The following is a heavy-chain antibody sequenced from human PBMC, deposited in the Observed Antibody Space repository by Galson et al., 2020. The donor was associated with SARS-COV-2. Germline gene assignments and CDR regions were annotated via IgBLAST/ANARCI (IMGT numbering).Heavy chain of an antibody. J-gene: IGHJ6*04. CDR2: ISAYNGNT. Sequence: ASVKVSCKASGYTFTSYGISWVRQATGQELEWMGWISAYNGNTTYAQKLQGRVTRTTDTSTSTAYMELRSLRSDDTAVYYCARDRLIVGATVYYYGMDVLGEGTTVTVSS. CDR1: GYTFTSYG. V-gene: IGHV1-18*01. CDR3: ARDRLIVGATVYYYGMDV. D-gene: IGHD1-26*01.